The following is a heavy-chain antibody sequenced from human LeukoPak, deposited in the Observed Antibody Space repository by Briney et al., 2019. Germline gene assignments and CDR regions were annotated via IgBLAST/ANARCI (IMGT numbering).Heavy chain of an antibody. CDR1: GYTFTGYY. V-gene: IGHV1-2*02. J-gene: IGHJ4*02. Sequence: ASVKVSCKASGYTFTGYYMHWVRRAPGQGLEWMGWINPNSGGTNYAQKFQGRVTMTRDTSISTAYMELSRLRSDDTAVYYCARVSIAANQFDYWGQGTLVTVSS. CDR3: ARVSIAANQFDY. D-gene: IGHD6-6*01. CDR2: INPNSGGT.